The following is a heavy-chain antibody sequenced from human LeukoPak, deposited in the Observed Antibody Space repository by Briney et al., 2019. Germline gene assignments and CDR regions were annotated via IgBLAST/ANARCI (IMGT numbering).Heavy chain of an antibody. CDR1: GFTFSSYA. D-gene: IGHD1-26*01. CDR2: ISYDGSNK. V-gene: IGHV3-30-3*01. Sequence: GRSLRLSCAASGFTFSSYAMHWVRQAPGKGLEWVAVISYDGSNKYYADSVKGRFTISRDNSKNTLYLQMNSLRAEDTAVYYCAKVYGWEFDYWGQGTLVTVSS. J-gene: IGHJ4*02. CDR3: AKVYGWEFDY.